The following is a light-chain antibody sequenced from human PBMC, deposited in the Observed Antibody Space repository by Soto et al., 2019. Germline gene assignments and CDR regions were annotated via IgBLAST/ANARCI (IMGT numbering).Light chain of an antibody. J-gene: IGKJ1*01. Sequence: DIQMTQSPSTLSASVGDRVTINCRASQNINNWLAWYQQKPGKAPKVLIYKASSLESGVPSRFSGSGSGTEFTLTISSLQTEDFATYYCQQYGANSPWTFGQGTMVEIK. CDR1: QNINNW. CDR2: KAS. V-gene: IGKV1-5*03. CDR3: QQYGANSPWT.